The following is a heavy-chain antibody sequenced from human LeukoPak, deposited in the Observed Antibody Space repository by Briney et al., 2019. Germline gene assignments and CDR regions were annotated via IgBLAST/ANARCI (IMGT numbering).Heavy chain of an antibody. D-gene: IGHD2-15*01. CDR2: ISSSSSTI. J-gene: IGHJ4*02. Sequence: GGSLRLSCAASGFTFSGYSMNWVRQAPGKGLEWVSYISSSSSTIYYADSVKGRFTISRDNAKNSLYLQMNSLRAEDTAVYYCARARRDCSGGSCYSGDFDYWGQGTLVTVSS. CDR1: GFTFSGYS. V-gene: IGHV3-48*04. CDR3: ARARRDCSGGSCYSGDFDY.